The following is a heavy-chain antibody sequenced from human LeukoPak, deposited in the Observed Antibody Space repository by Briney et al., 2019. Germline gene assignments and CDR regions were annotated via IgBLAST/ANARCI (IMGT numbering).Heavy chain of an antibody. V-gene: IGHV3-23*01. CDR3: AKDQRTISTFDY. Sequence: GGSLRLSCAASGFTFSSYAMSWVRQAPGKGLEWGSAISGSGGSTYYADSVKGRFTIYRDNYKNTLYMKMNSLRAEDTAIYYCAKDQRTISTFDYWGQGTLVTVSS. CDR1: GFTFSSYA. J-gene: IGHJ4*02. D-gene: IGHD3-3*01. CDR2: ISGSGGST.